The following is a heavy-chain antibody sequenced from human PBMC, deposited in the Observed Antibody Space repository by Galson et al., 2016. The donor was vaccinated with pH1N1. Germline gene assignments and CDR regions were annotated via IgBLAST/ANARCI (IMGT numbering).Heavy chain of an antibody. Sequence: SLRLSCAASGFTFISYTMNWVRQAPGKGLEWVSSISSNSFYMYYADSVKGRFTISRDNAEKTLYLQMNNLRVEDTAVYYCARDRGRPRQYAFDMWGQGTVVTVSS. CDR3: ARDRGRPRQYAFDM. CDR1: GFTFISYT. V-gene: IGHV3-21*01. D-gene: IGHD2-15*01. CDR2: ISSNSFYM. J-gene: IGHJ3*02.